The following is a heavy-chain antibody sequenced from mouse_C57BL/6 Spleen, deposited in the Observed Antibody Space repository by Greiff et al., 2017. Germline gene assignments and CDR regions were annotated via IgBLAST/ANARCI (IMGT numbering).Heavy chain of an antibody. CDR1: GYTFTSYW. J-gene: IGHJ2*01. CDR2: IHPNSGST. CDR3: ARGLRLPYFDY. Sequence: VQLQQPGAELVKPGASVTLSCKASGYTFTSYWMHWVKQRPGQGLEWIGMIHPNSGSTNYNEKFKSKATLTVDKSSSTAYMQLSSLTSEDSAVYYCARGLRLPYFDYWGQGTTLTVSS. V-gene: IGHV1-64*01. D-gene: IGHD3-2*02.